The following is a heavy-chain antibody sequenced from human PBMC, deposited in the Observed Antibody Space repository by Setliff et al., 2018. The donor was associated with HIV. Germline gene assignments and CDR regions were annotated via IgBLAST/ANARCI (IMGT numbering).Heavy chain of an antibody. J-gene: IGHJ4*01. CDR2: MYFSGNS. Sequence: SETLSLTCTVSGGSISSHYWSWIRQAPGKGLEWIGTMYFSGNSRNSPALKSRVTISVDSSKNQFSLKLSSVTAADTAVYYCARDARWLQFPYFDYWGQGTLVTVSS. V-gene: IGHV4-59*11. CDR1: GGSISSHY. CDR3: ARDARWLQFPYFDY. D-gene: IGHD5-12*01.